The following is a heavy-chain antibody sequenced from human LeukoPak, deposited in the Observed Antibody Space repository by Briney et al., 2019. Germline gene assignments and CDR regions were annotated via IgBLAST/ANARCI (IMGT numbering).Heavy chain of an antibody. Sequence: SETLSLTCTVSGGSISIYYWSWIRQPPGKGLEWIGYIYYSGSTNYNPSLKSRVTISVDTSKNQFSLKLSSVTAADTAVYYCAGGRTSIAVAGTGIYYYYGMDVWGQGTTVTVSS. CDR3: AGGRTSIAVAGTGIYYYYGMDV. CDR2: IYYSGST. V-gene: IGHV4-59*01. D-gene: IGHD6-19*01. CDR1: GGSISIYY. J-gene: IGHJ6*02.